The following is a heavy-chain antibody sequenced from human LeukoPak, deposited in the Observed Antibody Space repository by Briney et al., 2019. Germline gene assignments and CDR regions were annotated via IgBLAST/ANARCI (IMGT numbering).Heavy chain of an antibody. Sequence: GSSVKVSCKASGGTFSSYTISWVRQAPGQGLEWMGRIIPILGIANYAQKFQGRVTITADKSTSTAYMELSSLRSEDTAVYYCARDDGDIVVVPAAIAFDYWGQGTLVTVSS. CDR2: IIPILGIA. V-gene: IGHV1-69*04. J-gene: IGHJ4*02. D-gene: IGHD2-2*02. CDR3: ARDDGDIVVVPAAIAFDY. CDR1: GGTFSSYT.